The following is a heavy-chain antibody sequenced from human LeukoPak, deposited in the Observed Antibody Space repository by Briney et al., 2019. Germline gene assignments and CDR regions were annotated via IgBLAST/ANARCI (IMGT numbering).Heavy chain of an antibody. Sequence: GGSLRLSCAASGFTFSSYAMSWVRQAPGKGLEWVSAISGSGGSTYYADSVKGWFTISGDNSKNTLYLQMNSLRAEDTAVYYCAAYDSSGYYYLRVWGRGTLVTVSS. CDR3: AAYDSSGYYYLRV. CDR1: GFTFSSYA. J-gene: IGHJ4*02. CDR2: ISGSGGST. V-gene: IGHV3-23*01. D-gene: IGHD3-22*01.